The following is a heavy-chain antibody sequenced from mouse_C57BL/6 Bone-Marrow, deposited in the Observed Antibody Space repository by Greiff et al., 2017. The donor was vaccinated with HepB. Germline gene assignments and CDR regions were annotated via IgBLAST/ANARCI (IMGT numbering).Heavy chain of an antibody. CDR3: ARPGGQYWYFDV. Sequence: VQLQQSGPELVKPGASVKISCKASGYTFTDYYMNWVKQSHGKSLEWIGDINPNNGGTSYNQKFKGKATLTVDKSSSTAYMELRSLTSEDSAVYYCARPGGQYWYFDVWGTGTTVTVSS. D-gene: IGHD6-1*01. CDR1: GYTFTDYY. V-gene: IGHV1-26*01. J-gene: IGHJ1*03. CDR2: INPNNGGT.